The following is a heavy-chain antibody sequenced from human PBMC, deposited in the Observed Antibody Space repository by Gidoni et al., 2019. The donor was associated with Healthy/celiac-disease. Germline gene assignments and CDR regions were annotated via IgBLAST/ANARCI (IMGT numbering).Heavy chain of an antibody. CDR3: ARDSSSGSYQIHDAFDI. Sequence: QVQLVQSGAEVKKPGSSVKVSCKASGGTFSSYAISWVRQAPGQGLEWMGGIIPIFGTANYAQKFQGRVTITADESTSTAYMELSSLRSEDTAVYYCARDSSSGSYQIHDAFDIWGQGTMVTVSS. D-gene: IGHD1-26*01. V-gene: IGHV1-69*01. J-gene: IGHJ3*02. CDR1: GGTFSSYA. CDR2: IIPIFGTA.